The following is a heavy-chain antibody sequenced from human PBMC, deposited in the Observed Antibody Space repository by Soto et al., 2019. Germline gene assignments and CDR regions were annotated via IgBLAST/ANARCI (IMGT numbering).Heavy chain of an antibody. CDR3: ARGLKTTFYFDY. D-gene: IGHD4-17*01. CDR2: INPNSSGT. Sequence: ASVKVSCKASGYTFTGYYMHWVRQAPGQGLEWMGWINPNSSGTNYAQKFQGWVTMTRDTSISTAYMELSRLRSDDTAVYYCARGLKTTFYFDYWGQGTLVTVSS. J-gene: IGHJ4*02. V-gene: IGHV1-2*04. CDR1: GYTFTGYY.